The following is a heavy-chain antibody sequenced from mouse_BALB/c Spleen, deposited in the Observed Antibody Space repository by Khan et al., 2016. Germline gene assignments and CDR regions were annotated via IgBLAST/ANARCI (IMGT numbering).Heavy chain of an antibody. CDR3: ASKVYYFDY. V-gene: IGHV5-6-5*01. J-gene: IGHJ2*01. CDR1: GFTFSSYA. Sequence: EVELVESGGGLVKPGWSLKLSCAASGFTFSSYAMSWVRQTPEKRLEWVASISSGGSSFYPDILKDRFTISRDNARNILYLQMSSLRSEDTAMYYCASKVYYFDYWGQGTTLTVSS. CDR2: ISSGGSS.